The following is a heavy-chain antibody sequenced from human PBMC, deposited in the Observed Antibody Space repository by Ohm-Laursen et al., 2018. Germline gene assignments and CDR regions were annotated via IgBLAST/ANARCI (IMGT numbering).Heavy chain of an antibody. D-gene: IGHD4-23*01. V-gene: IGHV3-21*01. Sequence: SLRLSCAASGFSFSTYIMNWVRQAPGKGLEWVSSVSARSTFIYYADSVEGRFAISRDNAKNSLFLQMNNLRAEDTAVYYCARVMATDNGGNSGAFDIWGQGTVVTVSS. CDR3: ARVMATDNGGNSGAFDI. J-gene: IGHJ3*02. CDR2: VSARSTFI. CDR1: GFSFSTYI.